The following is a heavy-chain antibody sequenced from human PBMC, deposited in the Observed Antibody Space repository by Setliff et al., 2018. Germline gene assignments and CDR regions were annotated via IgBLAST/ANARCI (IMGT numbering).Heavy chain of an antibody. CDR1: GYTITNFA. CDR3: ARDLGYCSTTSCHGDWFDP. CDR2: INTNTGNP. V-gene: IGHV7-4-1*02. J-gene: IGHJ5*02. Sequence: ASVKVSCKASGYTITNFALNWVRQAPGQGPEWMGWINTNTGNPTYAQDFTGRFVFSLDTSVSTAYLQISSLKAEDTAVYYCARDLGYCSTTSCHGDWFDPWGQGTLVTVSS. D-gene: IGHD2-2*01.